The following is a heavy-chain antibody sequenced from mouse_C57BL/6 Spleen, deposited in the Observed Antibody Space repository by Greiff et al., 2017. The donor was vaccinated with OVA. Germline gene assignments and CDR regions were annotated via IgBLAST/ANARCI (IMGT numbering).Heavy chain of an antibody. Sequence: EVKLQESGPGLVKPSQSLSLTCSVTGYSITSGYYWNWIRQFPGNKLEWMGYISYDGSNNYNPSLKNRISITRDTSKNQFFLKLNSVTTEDTATYYCARGRDRGYWYFDVWGTGTTVTVSS. CDR3: ARGRDRGYWYFDV. CDR1: GYSITSGYY. CDR2: ISYDGSN. D-gene: IGHD3-3*01. J-gene: IGHJ1*03. V-gene: IGHV3-6*01.